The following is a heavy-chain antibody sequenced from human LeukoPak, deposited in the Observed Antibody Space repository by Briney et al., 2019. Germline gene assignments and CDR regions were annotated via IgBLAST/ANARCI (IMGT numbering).Heavy chain of an antibody. D-gene: IGHD1-26*01. J-gene: IGHJ4*02. CDR3: VRDRGTYRPMDY. Sequence: GGSLRLSCAASAFSLNAYNMNWVRQAPGKGLEWVSSISYTGTYIYYADSVKVRFTISRDNAQNSLYLQMNSLRAEDTAIYYCVRDRGTYRPMDYWGQGTLVTVSS. CDR2: ISYTGTYI. V-gene: IGHV3-21*04. CDR1: AFSLNAYN.